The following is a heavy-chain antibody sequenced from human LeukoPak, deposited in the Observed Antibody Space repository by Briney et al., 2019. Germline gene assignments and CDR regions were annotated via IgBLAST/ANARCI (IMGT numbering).Heavy chain of an antibody. CDR3: ARDNSVGETAWWFDP. CDR2: INPSGGST. Sequence: EASVKVSCKASGYTFTSYHMHWVRQAPGQGLEWMGIINPSGGSTSYAQKFQGRVTMTRDISTSTDYMELTSLTSDDTAMYYCARDNSVGETAWWFDPWGQGTLVTVSS. V-gene: IGHV1-46*01. J-gene: IGHJ5*02. CDR1: GYTFTSYH. D-gene: IGHD1-26*01.